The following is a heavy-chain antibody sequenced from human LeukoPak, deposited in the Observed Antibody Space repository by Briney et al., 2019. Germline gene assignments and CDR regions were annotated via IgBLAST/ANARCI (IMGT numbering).Heavy chain of an antibody. Sequence: SVKVSCKASGGTFSAYAISWVRQAPGQGLEWRGRIIPSLGIANYAQRFQGRVTITADKSTSTAYMELSSLRSEDTAVYYCARDQPYYFDSSGLDAFDIWGQGTMVTVSS. CDR1: GGTFSAYA. D-gene: IGHD3-22*01. CDR2: IIPSLGIA. V-gene: IGHV1-69*04. CDR3: ARDQPYYFDSSGLDAFDI. J-gene: IGHJ3*02.